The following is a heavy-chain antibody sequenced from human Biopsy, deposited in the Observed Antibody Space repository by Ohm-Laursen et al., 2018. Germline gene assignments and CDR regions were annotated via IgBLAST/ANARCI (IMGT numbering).Heavy chain of an antibody. D-gene: IGHD3-3*01. CDR1: GASVTSGSYY. J-gene: IGHJ4*02. V-gene: IGHV4-61*01. CDR3: ARARIKTSGVLIPETYYFDS. CDR2: ISNIGGT. Sequence: SDTLSLTCTVSGASVTSGSYYWSWIRQPPGKGLEWLGYISNIGGTHYNPSLKSRVTISVDTSKNHFSLKLTSVTAADTAVYYCARARIKTSGVLIPETYYFDSWGQGTLVTVSS.